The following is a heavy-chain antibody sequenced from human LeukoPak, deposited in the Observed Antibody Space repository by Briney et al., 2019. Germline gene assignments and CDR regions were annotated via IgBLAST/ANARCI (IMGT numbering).Heavy chain of an antibody. V-gene: IGHV4-31*01. CDR3: ARNLVDTAMVDAFDI. J-gene: IGHJ3*02. CDR2: IYDSGST. Sequence: SETLSLTCTVSGCSISSGGYYWSWIRQHPGKGLEWIGCIYDSGSTYYNPSLKSLVTISVDTSKHQFSLKLSSVTAADTAVSYCARNLVDTAMVDAFDIWGQGTMVTVSS. D-gene: IGHD5-18*01. CDR1: GCSISSGGYY.